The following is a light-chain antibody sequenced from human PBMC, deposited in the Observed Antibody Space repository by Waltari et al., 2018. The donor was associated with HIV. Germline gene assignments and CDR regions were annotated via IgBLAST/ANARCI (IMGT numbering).Light chain of an antibody. V-gene: IGKV1-39*01. Sequence: DIQLTQSPSSLSASVGDRFTIACRASQGINKYLNWYRQKPGKAPELLIYAASNLQSGVPSRFSASGSGTDFTLTITSLQPEDFANYYCQQTYSTPTTFGQGTKLE. CDR1: QGINKY. CDR2: AAS. J-gene: IGKJ2*01. CDR3: QQTYSTPTT.